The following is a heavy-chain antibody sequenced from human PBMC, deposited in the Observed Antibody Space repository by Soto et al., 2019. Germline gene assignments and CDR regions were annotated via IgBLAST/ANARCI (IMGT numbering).Heavy chain of an antibody. CDR2: IGGSGGSA. V-gene: IGHV3-23*01. CDR1: GFTLSSYA. Sequence: GGTLRLSCVASGFTLSSYALRRGRQPPGNGVGWVSAIGGSGGSAYYANSVKGRFTISSDNSKNTLYLKMNSLRAEDTAVYYCAKDWAPYEQWLVLFDYWGQGTLVTVSS. J-gene: IGHJ4*02. D-gene: IGHD6-19*01. CDR3: AKDWAPYEQWLVLFDY.